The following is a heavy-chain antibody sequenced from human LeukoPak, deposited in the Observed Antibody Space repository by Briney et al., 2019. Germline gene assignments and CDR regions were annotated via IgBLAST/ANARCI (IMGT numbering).Heavy chain of an antibody. Sequence: GGSLRLSCAASGFTVSSNYMSWVRQAPGKGLEWVSVIYSGGSTYYADSVKGRFTISRDNSKNTLYLQMNSLRAEDTAVYYWARGGDYSSGWYSLDYWGQGTLVTVSS. CDR1: GFTVSSNY. D-gene: IGHD6-19*01. V-gene: IGHV3-53*01. CDR2: IYSGGST. CDR3: ARGGDYSSGWYSLDY. J-gene: IGHJ4*02.